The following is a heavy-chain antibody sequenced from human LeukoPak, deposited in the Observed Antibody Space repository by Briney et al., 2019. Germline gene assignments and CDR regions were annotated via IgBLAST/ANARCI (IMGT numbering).Heavy chain of an antibody. D-gene: IGHD3-22*01. CDR1: GFTFSSYS. Sequence: SGGSLRLSCAASGFTFSSYSMNWVRQAPGKGLEWVSAINGSGGNTYYADSVKGRFTISRDNSKNTLYLQMNSLRAEDTAVYYCAKTTYYYDSSGYYYPGGVDYWGQGTLVTVSS. CDR2: INGSGGNT. V-gene: IGHV3-23*01. CDR3: AKTTYYYDSSGYYYPGGVDY. J-gene: IGHJ4*02.